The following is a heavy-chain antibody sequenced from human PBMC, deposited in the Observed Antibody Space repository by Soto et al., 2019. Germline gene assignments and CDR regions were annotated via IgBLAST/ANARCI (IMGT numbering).Heavy chain of an antibody. CDR1: GGSISSGGYY. D-gene: IGHD2-15*01. Sequence: PSETLSLTCTVSGGSISSGGYYWSWIRQHPGKGLEWIGYIYYSGSTYYNPSLKSRVTISVDTSKNQFSLKLSSVTAADTAVYYCARGVVVVAATFVDVWGKGTTVTVSS. CDR2: IYYSGST. V-gene: IGHV4-31*03. J-gene: IGHJ6*04. CDR3: ARGVVVVAATFVDV.